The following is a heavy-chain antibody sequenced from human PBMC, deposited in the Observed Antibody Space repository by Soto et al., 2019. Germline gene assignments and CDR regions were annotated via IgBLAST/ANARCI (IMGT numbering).Heavy chain of an antibody. D-gene: IGHD6-19*01. Sequence: QMQLQESGPGLVKPSETLSLTCAVSSASIITEQRWTWVRQPPGKGLEWIGEIHHSGSTNNNPSLRSRFTMSLDKSKNQFSLNLNSVTAADTALYYCARSFGWYAIDHWGQGTLVIVSS. CDR2: IHHSGST. J-gene: IGHJ4*02. CDR3: ARSFGWYAIDH. CDR1: SASIITEQR. V-gene: IGHV4-4*02.